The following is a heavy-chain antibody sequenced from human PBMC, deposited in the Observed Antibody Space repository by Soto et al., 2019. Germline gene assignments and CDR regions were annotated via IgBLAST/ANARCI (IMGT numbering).Heavy chain of an antibody. CDR1: GFSLRSARMS. J-gene: IGHJ4*02. V-gene: IGHV2-26*01. CDR3: TRIRGWGWLGPNDY. CDR2: IFSSDAK. Sequence: SGPTLVNPTETLTLTCTVSGFSLRSARMSVSWIRQPPGKALEWLAHIFSSDAKSYSASLKSRLTISKDTSKSQVVLTMTNMNPVDTATYYCTRIRGWGWLGPNDYWGQGTLVTVS. D-gene: IGHD3-10*01.